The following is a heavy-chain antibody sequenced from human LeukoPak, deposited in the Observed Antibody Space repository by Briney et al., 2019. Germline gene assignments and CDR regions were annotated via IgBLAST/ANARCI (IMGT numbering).Heavy chain of an antibody. V-gene: IGHV3-20*04. CDR2: INWNGGST. CDR1: GFTFDDYG. J-gene: IGHJ4*02. Sequence: PGGSLRRSCAASGFTFDDYGMSWVRQAPGKGLEWVSGINWNGGSTGYADSVRGRFTISRDNAKNSLYLQMNSLRAEDTALYYCARDSGDDNYLFDYWGQGTLVTVSS. CDR3: ARDSGDDNYLFDY. D-gene: IGHD2/OR15-2a*01.